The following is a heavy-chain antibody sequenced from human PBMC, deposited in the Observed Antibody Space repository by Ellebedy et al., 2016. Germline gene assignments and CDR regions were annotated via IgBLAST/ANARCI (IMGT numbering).Heavy chain of an antibody. CDR2: VYYSGNT. D-gene: IGHD5-18*01. CDR3: ARDKVDTALTSFYYGLDV. J-gene: IGHJ6*02. CDR1: GGSINSGGYY. V-gene: IGHV4-31*03. Sequence: SETLSLTXTVSGGSINSGGYYWTWIRQHPGKGLAWIGYVYYSGNTNYTPSLKSRVTISVDTSKNQFSLKLSSVTAADTAVYYCARDKVDTALTSFYYGLDVWGQGTTVTVSS.